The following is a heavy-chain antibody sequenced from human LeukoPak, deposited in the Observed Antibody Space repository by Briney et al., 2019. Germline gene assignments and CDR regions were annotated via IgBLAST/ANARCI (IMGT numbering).Heavy chain of an antibody. Sequence: SQTQSLTCVSGGSISSGSYYWTWIRQPAGKGLEWIGRINTSGNTNYNPSLKSRVTISVDTSKNQFSLKLTSVTAADTAVYYCAREPRGNCSSTSCPFYYYMDVWGKGTTVTVSS. V-gene: IGHV4-61*02. CDR1: GGSISSGSYY. CDR2: INTSGNT. J-gene: IGHJ6*03. CDR3: AREPRGNCSSTSCPFYYYMDV. D-gene: IGHD2-2*01.